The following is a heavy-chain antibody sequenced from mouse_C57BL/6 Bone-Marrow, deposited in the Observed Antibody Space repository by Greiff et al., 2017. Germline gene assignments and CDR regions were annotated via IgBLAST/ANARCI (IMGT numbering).Heavy chain of an antibody. Sequence: QVQLQQSGPELVKPGASVKLSCKASGYTFKSYDINWVKQRPGQGLEWIGWIYPRDGSTKYNEKFKGKATLTEDKSSSTAYMALHILTSEASAVYFCASLEFDGSSGNWYVDVWGTGTAVTFTS. CDR3: ASLEFDGSSGNWYVDV. CDR1: GYTFKSYD. V-gene: IGHV1-85*01. J-gene: IGHJ1*03. D-gene: IGHD1-1*01. CDR2: IYPRDGST.